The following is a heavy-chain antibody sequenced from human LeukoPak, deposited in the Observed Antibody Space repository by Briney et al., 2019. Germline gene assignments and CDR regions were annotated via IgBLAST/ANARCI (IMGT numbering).Heavy chain of an antibody. CDR3: ARVTDDIVVVPAAIFRAFDI. J-gene: IGHJ3*02. Sequence: GGSLRLSCAASGFTFSSYSMNGVRQAPAKGLDWVSSISSSSYIYYADSVKGRFTISRDNAKNSLYLQMNSLRAEDTAVYYCARVTDDIVVVPAAIFRAFDIWGQGTMVTVSS. CDR2: ISSSSYI. CDR1: GFTFSSYS. V-gene: IGHV3-21*01. D-gene: IGHD2-2*01.